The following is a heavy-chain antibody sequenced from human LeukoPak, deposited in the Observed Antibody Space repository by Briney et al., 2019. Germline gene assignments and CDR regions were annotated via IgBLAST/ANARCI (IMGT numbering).Heavy chain of an antibody. J-gene: IGHJ4*02. CDR1: GFTFSSYA. CDR3: AKNIIAAAGMMDY. D-gene: IGHD6-13*01. V-gene: IGHV3-23*01. Sequence: PGGSLRLSCAASGFTFSSYAMSWVRQAPGKGLEWVSVISGSGGDTYYADSVKGRFTISRDNSKNTLYLQMNTLRAEDTAVYYRAKNIIAAAGMMDYWGQGTLVTVSS. CDR2: ISGSGGDT.